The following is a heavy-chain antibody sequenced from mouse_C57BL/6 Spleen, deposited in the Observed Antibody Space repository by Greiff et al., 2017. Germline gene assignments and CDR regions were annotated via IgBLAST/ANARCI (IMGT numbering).Heavy chain of an antibody. Sequence: VQLQQSGPELVKPGASVKISCKASGYAFSSSWMNWVKQRPGKGLEWIGRIYPGDGDTNYNGKFKGKATLTADKSSSTAYMQLSSLTSEDSAVYFCARGGTTGMAMDYWGQGTSVTVSS. V-gene: IGHV1-82*01. CDR3: ARGGTTGMAMDY. J-gene: IGHJ4*01. CDR1: GYAFSSSW. CDR2: IYPGDGDT. D-gene: IGHD1-1*01.